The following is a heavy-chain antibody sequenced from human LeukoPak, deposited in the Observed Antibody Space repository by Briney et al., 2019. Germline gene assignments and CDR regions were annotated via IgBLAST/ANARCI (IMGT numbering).Heavy chain of an antibody. CDR2: ISGSGSSI. J-gene: IGHJ4*02. CDR1: GFTFNNYA. CDR3: AKVVGVDYYGSGNRVDFDY. D-gene: IGHD3-10*01. Sequence: PGGSLRLSCAASGFTFNNYAMNWVRQAPGKGLEWVSAISGSGSSIYYADSVKGRFTISRDNSKNTLYLQMNSLRAEDTAVYYCAKVVGVDYYGSGNRVDFDYWGQGTLVTVSP. V-gene: IGHV3-23*01.